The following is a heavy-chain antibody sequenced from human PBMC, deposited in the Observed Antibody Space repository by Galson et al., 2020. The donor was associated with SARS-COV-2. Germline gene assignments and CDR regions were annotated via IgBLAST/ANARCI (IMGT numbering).Heavy chain of an antibody. CDR1: GYTLIELS. CDR2: FEPEDGET. V-gene: IGHV1-24*01. CDR3: ATSFVVVPSAMAEV. J-gene: IGHJ6*04. Sequence: VKVYCKVSGYTLIELSMHWVRQAPGKGLEWMGGFEPEDGETIYAQKFQGRVTMTEDTSTDTAYMELSSLRSEDTAVYYCATSFVVVPSAMAEVWGKGTTVTVSS. D-gene: IGHD2-2*01.